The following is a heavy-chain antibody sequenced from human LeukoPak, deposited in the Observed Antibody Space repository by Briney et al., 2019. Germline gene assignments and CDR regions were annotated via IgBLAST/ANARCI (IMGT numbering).Heavy chain of an antibody. CDR1: GFTFSAYA. Sequence: GASLRLSCAASGFTFSAYAVTWVRQAPGKGLDWVAAISGSAARTYYADSVKGRFTISRDNSKNTVYLQMNSLRAEDTAVYYCAKRYPYDSSTYAFDYWGQGTLVTVSS. J-gene: IGHJ4*02. CDR2: ISGSAART. CDR3: AKRYPYDSSTYAFDY. V-gene: IGHV3-23*01. D-gene: IGHD3-22*01.